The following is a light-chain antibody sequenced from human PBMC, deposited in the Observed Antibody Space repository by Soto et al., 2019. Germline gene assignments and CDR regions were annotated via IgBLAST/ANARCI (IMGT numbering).Light chain of an antibody. CDR3: QQYGSSRT. CDR2: AAS. J-gene: IGKJ1*01. Sequence: DIQMTQSPSTLSASVGDRVTITCRASQSISSWLAWYQQKPGKAPKLLIYAASNLYTGVPSRFSGSRSGTEFTLTISSLQPEDFAVYYCQQYGSSRTFGQGTKWIS. V-gene: IGKV1-5*01. CDR1: QSISSW.